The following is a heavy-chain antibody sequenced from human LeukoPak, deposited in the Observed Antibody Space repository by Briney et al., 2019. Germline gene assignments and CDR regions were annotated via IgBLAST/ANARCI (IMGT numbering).Heavy chain of an antibody. CDR3: ARPTRYSSGWYGYGMDV. CDR1: GFTFSSYS. CDR2: ISSGSSFI. J-gene: IGHJ6*02. D-gene: IGHD6-19*01. V-gene: IGHV3-21*04. Sequence: GSLRLSCAASGFTFSSYSMNWVRQAPGKGLEWVSFISSGSSFIYYADSVKGRFSISRDNAKNSLHLQMNSLRAEDTAVYYCARPTRYSSGWYGYGMDVWGQGTTVTVS.